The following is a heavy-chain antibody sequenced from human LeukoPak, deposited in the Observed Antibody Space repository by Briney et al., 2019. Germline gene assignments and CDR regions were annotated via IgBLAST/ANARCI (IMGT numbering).Heavy chain of an antibody. Sequence: PLETLSLTCAVYGGSFSGYYWSWIRQPPGKGLEWIGEINHSGSTNYNPSLKSRVTISVDTSKNQFSLKLSSVTAADTAVYYCARLHLGYGSGSYYGYYYYMDVWGKGTTVTISS. D-gene: IGHD3-10*01. J-gene: IGHJ6*03. V-gene: IGHV4-34*01. CDR3: ARLHLGYGSGSYYGYYYYMDV. CDR2: INHSGST. CDR1: GGSFSGYY.